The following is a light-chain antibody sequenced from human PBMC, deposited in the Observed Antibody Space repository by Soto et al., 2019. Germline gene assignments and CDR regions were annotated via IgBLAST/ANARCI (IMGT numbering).Light chain of an antibody. CDR2: EVS. CDR3: SSFTGTYHWV. V-gene: IGLV2-8*01. CDR1: SSDVGGDNH. Sequence: QSVLTQPPSASGSPGQSVTISCAGTSSDVGGDNHVSWYQQHPGKAPKVIIYEVSQRPSGVPDRFSGSKSGNTASLTVSGLQAEDESVYYCSSFTGTYHWVFGGGTQLTVL. J-gene: IGLJ3*02.